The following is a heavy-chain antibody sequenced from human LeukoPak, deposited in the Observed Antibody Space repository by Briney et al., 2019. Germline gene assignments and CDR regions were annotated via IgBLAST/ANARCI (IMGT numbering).Heavy chain of an antibody. Sequence: GGSLRLSCAASGFTFSSYAMHWVRQAPGKGLEWVAVISYDGSNKYYADSVKGRFTISRDNSKNTLYLQMNSLRAEDTAVYYCSSTIAAEDYYYYGMDVWGQGTTVTVSS. CDR2: ISYDGSNK. CDR3: SSTIAAEDYYYYGMDV. D-gene: IGHD5-24*01. CDR1: GFTFSSYA. J-gene: IGHJ6*02. V-gene: IGHV3-30-3*01.